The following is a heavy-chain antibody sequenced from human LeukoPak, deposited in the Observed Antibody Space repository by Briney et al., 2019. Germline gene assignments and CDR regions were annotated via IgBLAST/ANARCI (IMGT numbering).Heavy chain of an antibody. CDR2: INPNSGGT. V-gene: IGHV1-2*02. J-gene: IGHJ4*02. D-gene: IGHD1-26*01. CDR1: GYTFTGYY. CDR3: ARGPYSGSYYYFDY. Sequence: ASVKVSCKASGYTFTGYYMHWVRQAPGQGLEWMGWINPNSGGTNYAQKFQGRVTMTRDTSISTAYMELSRLRSDDTAVYYCARGPYSGSYYYFDYWGQGILVTVSS.